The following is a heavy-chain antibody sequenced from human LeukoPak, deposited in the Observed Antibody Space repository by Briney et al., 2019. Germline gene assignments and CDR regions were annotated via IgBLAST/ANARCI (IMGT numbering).Heavy chain of an antibody. J-gene: IGHJ6*02. Sequence: GGSLRLSCAASGFTLSNYWMHWVRQAPGEGLVWVSRIDPDGTTTNYADSVKGRFTTSRDNAKNTLYLQMNSLRAEDTALYYCTRVQAGRACLMDVWGRGTTVTVSS. V-gene: IGHV3-74*01. CDR2: IDPDGTTT. CDR1: GFTLSNYW. CDR3: TRVQAGRACLMDV. D-gene: IGHD1-26*01.